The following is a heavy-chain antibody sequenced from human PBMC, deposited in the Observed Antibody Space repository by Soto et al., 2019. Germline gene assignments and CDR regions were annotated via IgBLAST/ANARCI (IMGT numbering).Heavy chain of an antibody. Sequence: IALKESGPTLLKPTQTLTLTCSMSGFSLRSTGVGVGWVRQAPGKDLEWLAVIFWDDETRYNPFLKIRITITEDTSTPQVVLTVTLMAPVAAGTHFCIVPRDWVQPARAAWVVHFWGRGTLVAVSA. CDR1: GFSLRSTGVG. D-gene: IGHD3-3*02. V-gene: IGHV2-5*04. CDR2: IFWDDET. J-gene: IGHJ2*01. CDR3: IVPRDWVQPARAAWVVHF.